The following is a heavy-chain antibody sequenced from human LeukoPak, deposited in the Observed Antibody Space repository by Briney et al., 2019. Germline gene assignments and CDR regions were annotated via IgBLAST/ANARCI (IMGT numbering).Heavy chain of an antibody. Sequence: QAGGSLRLSCAASGFTFSNFEMNWVRQAPGKGLEWVSFITTSGSTTYYADSVKGRFTISRDNAKNSLYLQMNSLRAEDTAVYYCASDYSGSSSFDYWGQGTLVTVSS. CDR1: GFTFSNFE. J-gene: IGHJ4*02. V-gene: IGHV3-48*03. D-gene: IGHD1-26*01. CDR3: ASDYSGSSSFDY. CDR2: ITTSGSTT.